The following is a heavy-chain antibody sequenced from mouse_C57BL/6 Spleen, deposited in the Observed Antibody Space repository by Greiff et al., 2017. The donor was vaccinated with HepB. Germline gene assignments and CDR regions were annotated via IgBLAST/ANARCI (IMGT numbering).Heavy chain of an antibody. D-gene: IGHD2-12*01. Sequence: EVQVVESGGGLVKPGGSLKLSCAASGFTFSSYTMSWVRQTPEKRLEWVATISGGGGNTYYPDSVKGRFTISRDNAKNTLYRQMSSLRSEDTALYYCARRGYSYAMDYWGQGTSVTVSS. V-gene: IGHV5-9*01. J-gene: IGHJ4*01. CDR2: ISGGGGNT. CDR3: ARRGYSYAMDY. CDR1: GFTFSSYT.